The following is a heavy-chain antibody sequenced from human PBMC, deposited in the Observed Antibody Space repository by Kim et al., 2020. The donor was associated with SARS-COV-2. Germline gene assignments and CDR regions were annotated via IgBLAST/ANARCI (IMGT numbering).Heavy chain of an antibody. V-gene: IGHV4-59*13. Sequence: SETLSLTCTVSGGSISSYYWSWIRQPPGKGLEWIGYIYYSGSTNYNPALKSRVTISVDTSKNQFSLKLSSVTAADTAVFYCARVANGNYYYYGMDVWGQGTTVTVSS. D-gene: IGHD2-8*01. CDR3: ARVANGNYYYYGMDV. J-gene: IGHJ6*02. CDR1: GGSISSYY. CDR2: IYYSGST.